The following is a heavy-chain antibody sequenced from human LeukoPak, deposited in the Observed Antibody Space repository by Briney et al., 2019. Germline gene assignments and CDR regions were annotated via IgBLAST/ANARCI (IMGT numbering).Heavy chain of an antibody. J-gene: IGHJ1*01. Sequence: PGGSLRLSCAASGFTFSSYSMNWVRQAPGKGLEWVSSISSTNSYIYYADSVKGRFTISRDNAKNSLYLQMNSLRAEDTAVYYCARDLMMVTAYRVRWGQGTLVTVSS. V-gene: IGHV3-21*01. CDR3: ARDLMMVTAYRVR. CDR2: ISSTNSYI. CDR1: GFTFSSYS. D-gene: IGHD2-21*02.